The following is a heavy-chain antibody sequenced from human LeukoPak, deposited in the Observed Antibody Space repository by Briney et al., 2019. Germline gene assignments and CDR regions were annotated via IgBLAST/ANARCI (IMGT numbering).Heavy chain of an antibody. CDR1: GGTFSSYA. CDR3: ASEETDSSGLDY. Sequence: SVNVSCTASGGTFSSYAISWVRQAPGQGLEWMGGIIPIFGTANYAQKFQGRVTITADESTSTAYMELSSLRSEDTAVYYCASEETDSSGLDYWGQGTLVTVSS. J-gene: IGHJ4*02. D-gene: IGHD3-22*01. CDR2: IIPIFGTA. V-gene: IGHV1-69*13.